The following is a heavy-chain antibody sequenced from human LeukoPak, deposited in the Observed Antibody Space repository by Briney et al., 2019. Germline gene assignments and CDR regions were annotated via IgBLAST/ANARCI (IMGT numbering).Heavy chain of an antibody. CDR2: LYYGENS. CDR3: ARQLPTAAVDTRGYFDY. CDR1: GGSISIISSSTYY. V-gene: IGHV4-39*01. Sequence: SETLSLTCTVSGGSISIISSSTYYWGWIRQAPGKGLAWIGSLYYGENSHYNPSLKSRATLSVDTSNNQFSLKLTSVTAADAAVYFCARQLPTAAVDTRGYFDYWGQGTVVTVSS. J-gene: IGHJ4*02. D-gene: IGHD5-18*01.